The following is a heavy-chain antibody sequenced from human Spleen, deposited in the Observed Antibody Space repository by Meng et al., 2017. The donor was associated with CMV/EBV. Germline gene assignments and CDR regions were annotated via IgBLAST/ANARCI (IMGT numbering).Heavy chain of an antibody. CDR3: AKGRYYYDSSGYWDLAPGLL. J-gene: IGHJ4*02. CDR1: GFTFSSHA. Sequence: GGSLRLSCAASGFTFSSHAMSWVRQAPGKGLEWVSAISGSGGSTYYADSVKGRFTISRDNSKNTLYLQMNSLRAEDTAVYYCAKGRYYYDSSGYWDLAPGLLWGQGTLVTVSS. D-gene: IGHD3-22*01. CDR2: ISGSGGST. V-gene: IGHV3-23*01.